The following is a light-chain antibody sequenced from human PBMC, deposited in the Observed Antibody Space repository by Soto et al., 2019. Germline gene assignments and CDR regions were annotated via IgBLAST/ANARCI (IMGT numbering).Light chain of an antibody. Sequence: QPVLTQSPSASASLGASVKLTSTLSSGHSSYAIAWHQQQPEKGPRYLMKLNSDGSHSKGDGIPDRFSGSSSGAERYLIISSLQSEDAADYYCQTWGTGIHVFGTGTKLTVL. CDR2: LNSDGSH. CDR3: QTWGTGIHV. V-gene: IGLV4-69*01. J-gene: IGLJ1*01. CDR1: SGHSSYA.